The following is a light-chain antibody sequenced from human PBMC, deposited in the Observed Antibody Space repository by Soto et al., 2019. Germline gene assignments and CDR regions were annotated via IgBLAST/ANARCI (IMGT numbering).Light chain of an antibody. CDR3: QEYGTSPYLT. J-gene: IGKJ4*01. CDR2: GAS. V-gene: IGKV3-20*01. CDR1: QSINRSF. Sequence: EVVLTQSPATLSLSPGERAILSCRTSQSINRSFLSWYQHKPGQAPRLLIHGASSRATGIPDRFSGSGSGTDFTLFISRLEPEDFAVYYCQEYGTSPYLTFGGGTKVEIK.